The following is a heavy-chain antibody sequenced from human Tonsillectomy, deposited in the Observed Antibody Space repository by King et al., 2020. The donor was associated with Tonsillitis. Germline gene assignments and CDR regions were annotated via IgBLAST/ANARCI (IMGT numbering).Heavy chain of an antibody. CDR3: ARDRQKRGIRD. V-gene: IGHV3-11*06. D-gene: IGHD7-27*01. CDR2: ISSSSSYT. Sequence: VQLVESGGGLVKPGGSLRLSCVASGYTYSDYYMSWIRQAPGKGMEWVSRISSSSSYTNYADSVKGRFTISRDNAKNSLYLQMNSLRAEDTAVYYCARDRQKRGIRDWGQGTLVSDSS. CDR1: GYTYSDYY. J-gene: IGHJ4*02.